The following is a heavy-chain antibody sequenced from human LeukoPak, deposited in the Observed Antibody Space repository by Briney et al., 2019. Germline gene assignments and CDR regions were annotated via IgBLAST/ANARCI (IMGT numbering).Heavy chain of an antibody. CDR2: ISYDGNNE. D-gene: IGHD3-22*01. CDR3: ARDSYIFEGGGYSDFYFDY. CDR1: GFTFSSYP. J-gene: IGHJ4*02. V-gene: IGHV3-30-3*01. Sequence: GGSLRLSCAASGFTFSSYPMHWVRQVPGKGLEWVAVISYDGNNEYYADSVRGRFTISRDNSKNTLYLQMNSLRPEDTAVYFCARDSYIFEGGGYSDFYFDYWGQGTLVTVSS.